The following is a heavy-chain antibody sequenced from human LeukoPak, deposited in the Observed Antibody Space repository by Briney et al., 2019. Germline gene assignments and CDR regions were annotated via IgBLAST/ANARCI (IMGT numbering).Heavy chain of an antibody. CDR2: ISASGANT. J-gene: IGHJ4*02. V-gene: IGHV3-23*01. D-gene: IGHD2-2*01. Sequence: GGSLRLSCATSGFTFSSCAMSWVRQAPGKGLEWVSAISASGANTYYADSVRGRFTISRDNSKNTLYLQMNSLRAEDTAVYYCAKITALSTSRYWGQGALVTVPS. CDR1: GFTFSSCA. CDR3: AKITALSTSRY.